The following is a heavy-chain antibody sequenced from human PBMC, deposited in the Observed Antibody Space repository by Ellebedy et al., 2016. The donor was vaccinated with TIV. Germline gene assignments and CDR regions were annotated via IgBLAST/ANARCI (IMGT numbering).Heavy chain of an antibody. CDR1: GFTFSNFA. J-gene: IGHJ4*02. CDR3: SKGSSSGFNYDRVGFQY. Sequence: GGSLRLSCAASGFTFSNFAMHWVRQAPGKGLEWLSVISAGGDNTYNADSLKGQFTITRDNSKNTLFLQMNRLRTEDTAVYYCSKGSSSGFNYDRVGFQYWGQGTLVTVSS. V-gene: IGHV3-23*01. D-gene: IGHD3-22*01. CDR2: ISAGGDNT.